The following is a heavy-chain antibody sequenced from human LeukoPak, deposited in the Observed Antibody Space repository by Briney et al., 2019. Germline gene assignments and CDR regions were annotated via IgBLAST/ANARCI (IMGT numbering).Heavy chain of an antibody. CDR3: ARVRCGGDCYFDY. CDR1: GGTLSNYA. D-gene: IGHD2-21*02. V-gene: IGHV1-69*01. Sequence: SVKVSCKASGGTLSNYAISWVRQAPGQGLEWMGGIIPIFGTANYAQKFQGRVTITADESTSTAYMELSSLRSEDTAVYCCARVRCGGDCYFDYWGQGTLVTVSS. CDR2: IIPIFGTA. J-gene: IGHJ4*02.